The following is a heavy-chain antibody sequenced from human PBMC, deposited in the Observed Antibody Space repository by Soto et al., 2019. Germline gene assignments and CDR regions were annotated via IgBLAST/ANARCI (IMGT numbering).Heavy chain of an antibody. CDR2: ISSSSSYI. CDR3: AREREIAARLKYFDY. D-gene: IGHD6-6*01. CDR1: GFTFSSYS. J-gene: IGHJ4*02. V-gene: IGHV3-21*01. Sequence: EVQLVESGGGLVKPGGSLRLSCAASGFTFSSYSMNWVRQAPGKGLEWVSSISSSSSYIYYADSVKGRFTISRDNAKNSLYLQMNSLRAEDTAVYYCAREREIAARLKYFDYWGQGTLVTVSS.